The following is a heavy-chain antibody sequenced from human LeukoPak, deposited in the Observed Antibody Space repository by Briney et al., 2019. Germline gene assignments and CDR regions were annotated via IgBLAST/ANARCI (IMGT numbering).Heavy chain of an antibody. D-gene: IGHD1-26*01. CDR1: GFTVSSNY. CDR3: ATRGELLDFDAFDI. Sequence: GGSLRLSCAASGFTVSSNYMRWVRQAPGKGLEWGSVIYSGGITYYADSVKGRFTISRDNSKNTLYLQMNSLRAEDTAVYYCATRGELLDFDAFDIWGQGTMVTVSS. V-gene: IGHV3-53*01. J-gene: IGHJ3*02. CDR2: IYSGGIT.